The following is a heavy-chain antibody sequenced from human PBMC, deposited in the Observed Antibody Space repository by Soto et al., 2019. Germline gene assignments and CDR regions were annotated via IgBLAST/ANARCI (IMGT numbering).Heavy chain of an antibody. Sequence: QVQLQESGPGLVKPSETLSLTCTVSGGSISSYYWSWIRQPPGKGLEWIGYIYYSGSTNYNPSLKRPGPKSVNTPKNRFPLKGGSWTGGDPGVYYWGRRGGGMDVGGKGTPV. V-gene: IGHV4-59*12. CDR2: IYYSGST. CDR1: GGSISSYY. CDR3: GRRGGGMDV. J-gene: IGHJ6*04. D-gene: IGHD3-16*01.